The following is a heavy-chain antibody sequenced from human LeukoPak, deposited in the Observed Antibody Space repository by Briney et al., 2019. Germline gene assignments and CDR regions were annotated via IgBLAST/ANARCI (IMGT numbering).Heavy chain of an antibody. CDR1: GGSVSGYH. CDR2: IYFTGST. CDR3: ARVTAAGGGFDH. D-gene: IGHD2-15*01. Sequence: PSETLSLTCTVSGGSVSGYHWSWIRQPPGQGLKCIGHIYFTGSTTYNPSLKSRVTISVDTSQNQFPLSLTSVTSADTAVYYCARVTAAGGGFDHWGQGTLVTVSS. V-gene: IGHV4-59*02. J-gene: IGHJ4*02.